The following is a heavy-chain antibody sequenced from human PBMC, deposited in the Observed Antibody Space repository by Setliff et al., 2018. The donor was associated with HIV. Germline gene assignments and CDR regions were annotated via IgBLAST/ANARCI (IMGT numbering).Heavy chain of an antibody. Sequence: VASVKVSCKTFGYYPSIDYMHWVRQAPGQGLEWMGGSIPMYGTSNYAQKFQGRVTITIDTSASTAYMELRSLRSDDTAVYYCARDDGGYNYAEAFDVWGQGTMVTVSS. CDR1: GYYPSIDY. D-gene: IGHD3-16*01. J-gene: IGHJ3*01. CDR3: ARDDGGYNYAEAFDV. CDR2: SIPMYGTS. V-gene: IGHV1-69*05.